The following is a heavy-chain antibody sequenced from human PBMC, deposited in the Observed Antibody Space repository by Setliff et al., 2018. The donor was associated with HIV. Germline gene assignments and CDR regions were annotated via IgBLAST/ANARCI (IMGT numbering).Heavy chain of an antibody. CDR1: GGTFSSYT. J-gene: IGHJ6*03. D-gene: IGHD6-6*01. CDR2: IIPIFGTA. Sequence: SVKVSCKASGGTFSSYTITWVRQAPGQGLEWMGGIIPIFGTANYAQKFQGRVTIIADKSTSTAYMELSSLRSEDTAVYYCATIPRPSYYYYYMDVWGKGTTVTVSS. V-gene: IGHV1-69*06. CDR3: ATIPRPSYYYYYMDV.